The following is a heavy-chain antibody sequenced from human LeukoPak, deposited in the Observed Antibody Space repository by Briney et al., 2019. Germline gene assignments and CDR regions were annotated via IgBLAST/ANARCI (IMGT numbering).Heavy chain of an antibody. CDR1: GYTFTTYG. Sequence: ASVKVSCKASGYTFTTYGFTWVRQAPGQGLEWMGWISAYNGNTRYAQKLQGRVTMTTDASTSTVYMEPRSLRSDDTAVYYCARVGSGYSYGSFDYWGQGTLVTVSS. CDR3: ARVGSGYSYGSFDY. V-gene: IGHV1-18*01. D-gene: IGHD5-18*01. J-gene: IGHJ4*02. CDR2: ISAYNGNT.